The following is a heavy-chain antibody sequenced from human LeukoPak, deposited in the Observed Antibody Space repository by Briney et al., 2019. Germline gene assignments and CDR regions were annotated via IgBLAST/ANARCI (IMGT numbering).Heavy chain of an antibody. CDR1: GFSFSDYY. CDR2: ISGGSGYT. CDR3: ARARAITGTTSFDY. D-gene: IGHD1-7*01. V-gene: IGHV3-11*06. Sequence: GGSLRLSCAASGFSFSDYYMTWIRQAPGKGLEWVSYISGGSGYTNYADSVKGRFTISRDNAKNSLYLQMNSLRAEDTAVYYCARARAITGTTSFDYWGQGTLVTVSS. J-gene: IGHJ4*02.